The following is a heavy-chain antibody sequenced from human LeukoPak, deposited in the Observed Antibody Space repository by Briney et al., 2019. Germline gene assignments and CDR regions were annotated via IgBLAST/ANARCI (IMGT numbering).Heavy chain of an antibody. D-gene: IGHD2-2*01. V-gene: IGHV4-59*01. CDR2: IYYSGST. CDR1: GGSISSYY. Sequence: SETLSLTCTVSGGSISSYYWSWIRQPPGKGLEWIGYIYYSGSTNYNPSLKSRVTISVDTSKNQFSLKLSSATAADTAVYYCARSSTSYYGMDVWGQGTTVTVSS. J-gene: IGHJ6*02. CDR3: ARSSTSYYGMDV.